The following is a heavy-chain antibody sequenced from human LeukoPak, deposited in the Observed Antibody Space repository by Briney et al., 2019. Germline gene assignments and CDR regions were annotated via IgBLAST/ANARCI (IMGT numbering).Heavy chain of an antibody. J-gene: IGHJ6*03. V-gene: IGHV1-69*05. D-gene: IGHD6-13*01. Sequence: SVKVSCKASGGTFSSYAISWVRQAPGQGLEWMGGIMPIFGTANYAQKFQGRVTITTDESTSTAYMELSSLRSEDTAVYYCARGAAAYYYYMDVWGKGTTVTVSS. CDR1: GGTFSSYA. CDR3: ARGAAAYYYYMDV. CDR2: IMPIFGTA.